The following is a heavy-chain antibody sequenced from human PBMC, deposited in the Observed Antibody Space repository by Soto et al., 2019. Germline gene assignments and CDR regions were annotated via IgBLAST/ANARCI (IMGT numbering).Heavy chain of an antibody. J-gene: IGHJ4*02. V-gene: IGHV5-51*01. CDR2: IYPGDSDT. CDR1: GYTFTDYW. Sequence: PGESLKISCKGSGYTFTDYWIGWVRQLPGKGLEWMGIIYPGDSDTRYSPSFRGHVTISVTKSITTVFLQWSSLRASDTAMYYCARQIYDSDTGPNFQYYFDSWGQGTPVTVSS. D-gene: IGHD3-22*01. CDR3: ARQIYDSDTGPNFQYYFDS.